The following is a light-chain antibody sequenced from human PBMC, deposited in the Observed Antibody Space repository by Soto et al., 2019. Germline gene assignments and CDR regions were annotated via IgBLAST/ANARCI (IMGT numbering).Light chain of an antibody. Sequence: EIVLTQSPGTLSLSPGERATLSCRASQSLSSRNLAWYQQKPGQAPRLLFYRISTSATGIPARFSGSGSGTEFTLTINSLQSEDFAVYYCQQHYQWPITFGQGTRLEI. CDR2: RIS. CDR1: QSLSSRN. V-gene: IGKV3D-15*01. CDR3: QQHYQWPIT. J-gene: IGKJ5*01.